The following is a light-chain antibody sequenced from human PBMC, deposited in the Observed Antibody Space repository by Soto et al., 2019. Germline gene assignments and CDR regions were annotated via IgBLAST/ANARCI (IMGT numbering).Light chain of an antibody. V-gene: IGKV3-15*01. J-gene: IGKJ4*01. CDR1: QNVYNN. Sequence: EIVMTQSPATLSVSPGEGATLSCKASQNVYNNLAWYQQRPGQPPRLLTYDPSTRATGISARFSGSGYGKEFTLTISSLQSEDFAVYFCQQCRNWPLTFGGGTKVQIK. CDR2: DPS. CDR3: QQCRNWPLT.